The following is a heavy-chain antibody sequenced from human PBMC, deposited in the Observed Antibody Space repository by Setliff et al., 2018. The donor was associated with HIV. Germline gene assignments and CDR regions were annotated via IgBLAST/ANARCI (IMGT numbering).Heavy chain of an antibody. J-gene: IGHJ5*02. Sequence: PSETLSLTCTVSGVSISNYYWSWIRQTPEMGLEWIGYMYYGGAPNYNPSLKSRVTISQDTSHNQFSLKLTSVTVTDTAVYYCVRALPKPRGLTWFDPWGQGTLVTVS. V-gene: IGHV4-59*01. CDR2: MYYGGAP. CDR1: GVSISNYY. D-gene: IGHD3-10*01. CDR3: VRALPKPRGLTWFDP.